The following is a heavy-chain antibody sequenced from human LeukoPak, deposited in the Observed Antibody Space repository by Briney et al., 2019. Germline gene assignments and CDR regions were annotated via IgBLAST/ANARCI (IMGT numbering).Heavy chain of an antibody. CDR3: AKRASSSWYGY. CDR2: ISYDGSNK. J-gene: IGHJ4*02. CDR1: GFTFSSYG. D-gene: IGHD6-13*01. V-gene: IGHV3-30*18. Sequence: GRSLRLSCAASGFTFSSYGMHWVRQAPGKGLEWVAVISYDGSNKYYADSVKGRFTISRDNSKNTLYLQMNSLRAEDTAVYYCAKRASSSWYGYWGQGTLVTVSS.